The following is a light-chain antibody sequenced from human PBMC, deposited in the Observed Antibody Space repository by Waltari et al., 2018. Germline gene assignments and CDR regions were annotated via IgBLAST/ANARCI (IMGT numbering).Light chain of an antibody. CDR2: GAS. CDR3: LQHYNYPRT. Sequence: ALQMTQSPSSLSASVGDRVTITCRASQGIRNDLGWYQQKPGQAPNLLIYGASSLHSGVPSRFSGSGSGTDFTITISSLQPEDFATYYCLQHYNYPRTFGQGTKLDI. CDR1: QGIRND. J-gene: IGKJ2*01. V-gene: IGKV1-6*01.